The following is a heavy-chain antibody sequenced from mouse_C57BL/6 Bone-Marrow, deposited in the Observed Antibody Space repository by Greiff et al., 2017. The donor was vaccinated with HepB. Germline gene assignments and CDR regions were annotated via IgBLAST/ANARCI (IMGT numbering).Heavy chain of an antibody. V-gene: IGHV5-6*01. CDR3: ARHGAGYYFDY. D-gene: IGHD3-3*01. J-gene: IGHJ2*01. CDR1: GFTFSSYG. Sequence: EVKLMESGGDLVKPGGSLKLSCAASGFTFSSYGMSWVRQTPDKRLEWVATISSGGSYTYYPDSVKGRFTISRDNAKNTLYLQMSSLKSEDTALYYCARHGAGYYFDYGGQGTTLTVSS. CDR2: ISSGGSYT.